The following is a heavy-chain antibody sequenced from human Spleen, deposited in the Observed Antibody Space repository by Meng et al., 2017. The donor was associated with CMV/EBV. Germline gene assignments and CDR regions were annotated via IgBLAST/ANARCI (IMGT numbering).Heavy chain of an antibody. CDR3: ASRLGSSSWYGDY. CDR2: IYYSGST. V-gene: IGHV4-39*07. Sequence: QLQLQESGPGLVKPSETLSLPCTVSGGSISSSSYYWGWIRQPPGKGLEWIGSIYYSGSTYYNPSLKSRVTISVDTSKNQFSLKLSSVTAADTAVYYCASRLGSSSWYGDYWGQGTLVTVAS. J-gene: IGHJ4*02. CDR1: GGSISSSSYY. D-gene: IGHD6-13*01.